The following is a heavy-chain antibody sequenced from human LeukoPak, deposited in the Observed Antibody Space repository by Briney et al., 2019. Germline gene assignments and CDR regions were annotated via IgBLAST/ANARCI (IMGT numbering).Heavy chain of an antibody. Sequence: ESSETLSLTCAVYGGSFSGYYWSWSRQPPGKGLEWIGEINHSGSTNYHPSLKNRVYISVGTSKNQFCLKVISVTAADTAVYYCARCRLGSSGWYPRHTRCYYMDVWGKGTTVTVSS. J-gene: IGHJ6*03. D-gene: IGHD6-19*01. CDR3: ARCRLGSSGWYPRHTRCYYMDV. CDR2: INHSGST. CDR1: GGSFSGYY. V-gene: IGHV4-34*01.